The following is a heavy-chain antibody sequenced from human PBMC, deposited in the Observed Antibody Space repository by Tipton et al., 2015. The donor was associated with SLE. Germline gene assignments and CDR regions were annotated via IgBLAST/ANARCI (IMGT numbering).Heavy chain of an antibody. Sequence: TLSLICTVSGSSLTGSYWSWIRQPPGKGLEWIGYIYYTGSTKFEPSLKSRVTFSVDRSKNQFSLNLRSVTAADTAVYYCAREPRPRGALKGAFDIWGQGTMVTVSS. V-gene: IGHV4-59*01. J-gene: IGHJ3*02. CDR1: GSSLTGSY. CDR3: AREPRPRGALKGAFDI. CDR2: IYYTGST.